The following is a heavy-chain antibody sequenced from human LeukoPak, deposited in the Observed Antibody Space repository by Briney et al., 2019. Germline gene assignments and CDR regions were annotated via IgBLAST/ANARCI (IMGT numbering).Heavy chain of an antibody. D-gene: IGHD1-7*01. Sequence: GGSLRLSCAASGFTFSSYGMPWVRQAPGKGLEWVAVIWYDGSNKYYADSVKGRFTISRDNSKNTLYLQMNSLRAEDTAVYYCARQSKLELLLGVYYFDYWGQGTLVTVSS. V-gene: IGHV3-33*01. CDR1: GFTFSSYG. CDR3: ARQSKLELLLGVYYFDY. J-gene: IGHJ4*02. CDR2: IWYDGSNK.